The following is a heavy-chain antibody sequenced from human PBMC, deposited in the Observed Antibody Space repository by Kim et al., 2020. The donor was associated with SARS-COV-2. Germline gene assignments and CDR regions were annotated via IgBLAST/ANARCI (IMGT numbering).Heavy chain of an antibody. J-gene: IGHJ6*02. V-gene: IGHV3-23*01. CDR3: AKDIVSGSGLDYYYGMDV. CDR1: GFTFSSYA. D-gene: IGHD3-10*01. CDR2: ISGSGGST. Sequence: GGSLRLSCAASGFTFSSYAMSWVRQAPGKGLEWVSAISGSGGSTYYADSVKGRFTISRDNSKNTLYLQMNSLRAEDTAVYYCAKDIVSGSGLDYYYGMDVWGQGTTVTVSS.